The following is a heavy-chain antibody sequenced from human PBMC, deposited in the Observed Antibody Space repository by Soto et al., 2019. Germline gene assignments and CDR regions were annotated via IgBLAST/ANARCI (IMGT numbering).Heavy chain of an antibody. J-gene: IGHJ4*02. CDR3: ATSLLARGVAADGAGNY. Sequence: EVHLVESGGGLVQPGGSLRLSCAASGFTFITRWMSWVRQVPGKGLEWVANIKSDGGEEYYVGSVKGRFTISRDNAKNSLYLQMNNLRVDDTAVYYCATSLLARGVAADGAGNYWGQGTLVTVSS. CDR1: GFTFITRW. D-gene: IGHD6-13*01. V-gene: IGHV3-7*01. CDR2: IKSDGGEE.